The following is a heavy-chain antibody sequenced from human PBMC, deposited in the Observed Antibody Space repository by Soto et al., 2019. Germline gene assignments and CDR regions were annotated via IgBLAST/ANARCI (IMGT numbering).Heavy chain of an antibody. CDR1: GFTFSSYG. Sequence: GGSLRLSCAASGFTFSSYGMHWVRQAPGKGLEWVAVISYDGSNKYYADSVKGRFTISRDNSKNTLYLQMNSLRAEDTAVYYCAKDGAYYYGSGSYNYYYYYMDVWGKGTTVTVSS. J-gene: IGHJ6*03. CDR3: AKDGAYYYGSGSYNYYYYYMDV. D-gene: IGHD3-10*01. V-gene: IGHV3-30*18. CDR2: ISYDGSNK.